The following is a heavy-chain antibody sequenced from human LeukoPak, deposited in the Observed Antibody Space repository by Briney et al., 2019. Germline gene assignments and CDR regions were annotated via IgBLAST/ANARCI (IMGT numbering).Heavy chain of an antibody. V-gene: IGHV1-8*01. CDR3: ARGRDSYGYYFDY. D-gene: IGHD5-18*01. Sequence: GSVKVSCKASGYTFTSYDINWVRQATGQGLECMGWMNPNSGNTGYAQKFQGRVTMTRNTSISTAYMELSSLRSEDTAVYYCARGRDSYGYYFDYWGQGTLVTVSS. CDR2: MNPNSGNT. CDR1: GYTFTSYD. J-gene: IGHJ4*02.